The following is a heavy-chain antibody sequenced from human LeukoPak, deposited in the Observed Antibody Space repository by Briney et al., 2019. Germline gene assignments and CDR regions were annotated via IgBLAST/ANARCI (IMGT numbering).Heavy chain of an antibody. CDR3: ARGVSSGYYFTPLGY. Sequence: ASVKVSCKASGYTFTSYDINWVRQATGQGLEWMGWMNPNSGNTGYAQKFQGRVTMTRNTSISTAYMELSSLRSDDTAVYYCARGVSSGYYFTPLGYWGQGTLVTVSS. CDR1: GYTFTSYD. CDR2: MNPNSGNT. D-gene: IGHD3-22*01. V-gene: IGHV1-8*01. J-gene: IGHJ4*02.